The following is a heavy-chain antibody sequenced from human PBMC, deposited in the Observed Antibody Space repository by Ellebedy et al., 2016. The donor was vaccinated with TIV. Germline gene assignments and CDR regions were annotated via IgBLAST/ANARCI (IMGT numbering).Heavy chain of an antibody. D-gene: IGHD2-15*01. Sequence: SETLSLTCTVSGGSISSYYWSWIRQPPGKGLEWIGEINHSGSTNYNPSLKNRVTVSVDTSKNQFSLKLSSVTAADTAVYYCARGGWSDYWGQGTLVTVSS. V-gene: IGHV4-34*01. CDR1: GGSISSYY. J-gene: IGHJ4*02. CDR3: ARGGWSDY. CDR2: INHSGST.